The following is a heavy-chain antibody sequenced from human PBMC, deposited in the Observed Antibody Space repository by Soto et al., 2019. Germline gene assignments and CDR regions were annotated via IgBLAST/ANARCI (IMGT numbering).Heavy chain of an antibody. D-gene: IGHD2-2*02. CDR3: ARVVPAAIRYTWFASRGADYYYYGMDV. CDR2: ISAYNGNT. CDR1: GYTFTSYG. Sequence: ASVKVSCKASGYTFTSYGISWVRQAPGQGLEWMGWISAYNGNTNYAQKLQGRVTMTTDTSTSTAYMELRSLRSDDTAVYYCARVVPAAIRYTWFASRGADYYYYGMDVWGQGTTVTVS. J-gene: IGHJ6*02. V-gene: IGHV1-18*04.